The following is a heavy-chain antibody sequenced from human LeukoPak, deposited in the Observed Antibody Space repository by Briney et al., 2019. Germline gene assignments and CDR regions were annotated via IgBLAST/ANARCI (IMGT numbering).Heavy chain of an antibody. CDR1: GGSFSGYY. Sequence: SETLSLTCAVYGGSFSGYYWSWIRQPPGKGLEWIGEINHSGSTNYNPSLKSRVTMSVDTSKNQFSLKLSSVTAADTAVYYCARTGPGYSSGWYVPFDYWGQGTLVTVSS. V-gene: IGHV4-34*01. CDR2: INHSGST. CDR3: ARTGPGYSSGWYVPFDY. D-gene: IGHD6-19*01. J-gene: IGHJ4*02.